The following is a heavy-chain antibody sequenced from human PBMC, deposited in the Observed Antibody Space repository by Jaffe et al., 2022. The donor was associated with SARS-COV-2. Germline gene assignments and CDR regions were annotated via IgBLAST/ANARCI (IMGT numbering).Heavy chain of an antibody. J-gene: IGHJ4*02. CDR3: TTKIQWELLGVADY. Sequence: EVQLVESGGGLVKPGGSLRLSCAASGFTFSNAWMSWVRQAPGKGLEWVGRIKSKTDGGTTDYAAPVKGRFTISRDDSKNTLYLQMNSLKTEDTAVYYCTTKIQWELLGVADYWGQGTLVTVSS. V-gene: IGHV3-15*01. CDR2: IKSKTDGGTT. D-gene: IGHD1-26*01. CDR1: GFTFSNAW.